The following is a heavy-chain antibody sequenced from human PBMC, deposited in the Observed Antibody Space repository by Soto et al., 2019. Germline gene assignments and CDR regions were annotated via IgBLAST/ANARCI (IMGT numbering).Heavy chain of an antibody. J-gene: IGHJ6*02. V-gene: IGHV1-46*01. CDR1: GYTLTSYY. CDR3: ARDQVYYYDSSGYPPYGMDV. D-gene: IGHD3-22*01. Sequence: ASVKVSCKASGYTLTSYYMHWVRQAPGQGLEWMGIINPSGGSTSYAQKFQGRVTMTRDTSTSTVYMELSSLRSEDTAVYYCARDQVYYYDSSGYPPYGMDVWGQGTTVTVSS. CDR2: INPSGGST.